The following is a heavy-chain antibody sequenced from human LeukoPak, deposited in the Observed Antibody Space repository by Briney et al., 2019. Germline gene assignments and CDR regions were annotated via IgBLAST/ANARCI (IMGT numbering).Heavy chain of an antibody. Sequence: PGGSLRLSCAASGFTFSSYAMSWVRQAPGKGLEWVSAISGSGGSTYYADSVKGRFTISRDNSRDTLYPQMNSLRAEDTAVYYCAKDSSVLVAAYDYWGQGTLVTVSS. CDR1: GFTFSSYA. D-gene: IGHD2-8*02. J-gene: IGHJ4*02. CDR3: AKDSSVLVAAYDY. V-gene: IGHV3-23*01. CDR2: ISGSGGST.